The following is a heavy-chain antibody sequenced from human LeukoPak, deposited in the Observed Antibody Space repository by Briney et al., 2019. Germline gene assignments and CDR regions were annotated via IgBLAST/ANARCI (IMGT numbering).Heavy chain of an antibody. D-gene: IGHD3-10*01. J-gene: IGHJ6*02. Sequence: SETLSLTCTVPGGSISSYYWSWIRQPPGKGLEWIGYIYYSGSTNYNPSLKSRVTISVDTSKNQFSLKLSSVTAADTAVYYCARDRITMVRGARGGYYGMDVWGQGTTVTVSS. CDR1: GGSISSYY. CDR2: IYYSGST. CDR3: ARDRITMVRGARGGYYGMDV. V-gene: IGHV4-59*01.